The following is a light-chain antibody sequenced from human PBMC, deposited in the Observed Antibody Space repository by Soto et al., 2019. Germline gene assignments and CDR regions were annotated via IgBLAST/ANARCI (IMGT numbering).Light chain of an antibody. V-gene: IGLV1-44*01. CDR2: SNN. J-gene: IGLJ2*01. CDR3: AAWDDSLSAVL. CDR1: SSNIGSNI. Sequence: QSVLPQPPSAAGTPGQRVTISCSGSSSNIGSNIVNWYQQLPGTAPKLLIYSNNQRPSGVPDRFSGSKTGTSASLAISGLQSEDEADYYCAAWDDSLSAVLFGGGTKVTVL.